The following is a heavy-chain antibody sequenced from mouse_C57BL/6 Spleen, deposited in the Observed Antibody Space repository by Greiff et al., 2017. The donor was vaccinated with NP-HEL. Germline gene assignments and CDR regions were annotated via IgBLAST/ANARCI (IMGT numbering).Heavy chain of an antibody. V-gene: IGHV1-50*01. CDR1: GYTFTSYW. Sequence: QVQLQQPGAELVKPGASVQLSCKASGYTFTSYWMQWVKQRPGQGLEWIGEIDPSDSYTNYNQKFKGKATLTVDTSSSTAYMQLSSLTSEDSAVYYCAAYYSNSWFAYWGKGTLVTVSA. J-gene: IGHJ3*01. CDR3: AAYYSNSWFAY. CDR2: IDPSDSYT. D-gene: IGHD2-5*01.